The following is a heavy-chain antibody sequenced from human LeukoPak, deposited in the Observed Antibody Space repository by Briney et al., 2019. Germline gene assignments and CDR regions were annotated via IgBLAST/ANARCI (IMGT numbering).Heavy chain of an antibody. D-gene: IGHD2-15*01. CDR1: GFMFNSYA. Sequence: PGGSLRLSCAASGFMFNSYAMHWVRQAPGKGLEWVAVISLDGSNNHYAASMKGRFTVSRTNTKNIMFLQMNSPTTEDTALYSCAGRRRGGGWRDVLDVWGDGTMVTVS. J-gene: IGHJ3*01. V-gene: IGHV3-30*03. CDR3: AGRRRGGGWRDVLDV. CDR2: ISLDGSNN.